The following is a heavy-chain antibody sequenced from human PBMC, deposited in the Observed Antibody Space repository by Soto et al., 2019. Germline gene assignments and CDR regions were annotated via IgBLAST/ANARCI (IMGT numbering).Heavy chain of an antibody. CDR3: ARSYRYGHFDC. V-gene: IGHV3-30*03. CDR1: GFPFSSYC. J-gene: IGHJ4*02. D-gene: IGHD3-16*02. CDR2: ISYDGSDK. Sequence: GGSLRLSCVVSGFPFSSYCMHWVRQAPGKGLEWVALISYDGSDKYYVDSVKGRFTISRDNSKNTLYLQMTSLRTEDTAVYYCARSYRYGHFDCWGQGTLLTVSS.